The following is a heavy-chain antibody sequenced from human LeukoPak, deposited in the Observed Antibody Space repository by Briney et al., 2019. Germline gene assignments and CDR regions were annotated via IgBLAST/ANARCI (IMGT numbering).Heavy chain of an antibody. V-gene: IGHV3-48*03. J-gene: IGHJ4*02. Sequence: GGSLRLSCAASGFTFSSYEMNWIRQAPGKGLEWVSYISSSGSTIYYADSVKGRFTISRDNAKNSLYLQMNSLRAEHTAVYYCARGVDDSGYDLDYFDYWGQGTLVTVSS. CDR1: GFTFSSYE. CDR2: ISSSGSTI. CDR3: ARGVDDSGYDLDYFDY. D-gene: IGHD5-12*01.